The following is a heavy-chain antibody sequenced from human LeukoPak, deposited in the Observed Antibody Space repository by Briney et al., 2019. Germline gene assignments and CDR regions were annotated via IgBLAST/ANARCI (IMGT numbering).Heavy chain of an antibody. CDR3: ASRDSNGYHYQFDY. Sequence: ASVKVSCKAFGYTVTSYYIFWVRQAPGQGLEWMGIINFSGGATTSAQKFQGRVTITRDTSTRTVYMELNRLRSDDTAVYYCASRDSNGYHYQFDYWGQGTLVTVSS. CDR1: GYTVTSYY. D-gene: IGHD3-22*01. CDR2: INFSGGAT. J-gene: IGHJ4*02. V-gene: IGHV1-46*01.